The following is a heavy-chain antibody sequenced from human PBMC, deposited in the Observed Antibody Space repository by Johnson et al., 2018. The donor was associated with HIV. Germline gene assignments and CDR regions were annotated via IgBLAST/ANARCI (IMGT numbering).Heavy chain of an antibody. CDR1: GFTFRSHA. CDR2: ISYDGNNK. CDR3: ARSYSTSWNASDI. J-gene: IGHJ3*02. V-gene: IGHV3-30-3*01. D-gene: IGHD4-11*01. Sequence: QVQLVESGGGVVQPGRSLRLSCAASGFTFRSHAMHLVRQAPGKVLEWVAVISYDGNNKFQADSVKGRFTISRDNSKNTLYLQMNSLRAEDTAVYYCARSYSTSWNASDIWGQGTMVTVSS.